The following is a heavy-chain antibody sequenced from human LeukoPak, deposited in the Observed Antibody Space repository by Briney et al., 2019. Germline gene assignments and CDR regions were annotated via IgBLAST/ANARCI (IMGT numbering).Heavy chain of an antibody. J-gene: IGHJ4*02. V-gene: IGHV4-61*02. CDR2: ICTSGGT. CDR3: ARRSESGYSFDN. Sequence: SETLSLTCTVSGGSISSGSYYWSWIRQPAGKGLEWIGRICTSGGTNYNPSLKSRVIISVDTSKNQFSLKLSSVTAADTAVYYCARRSESGYSFDNWGQGTLVTVSS. CDR1: GGSISSGSYY. D-gene: IGHD5-12*01.